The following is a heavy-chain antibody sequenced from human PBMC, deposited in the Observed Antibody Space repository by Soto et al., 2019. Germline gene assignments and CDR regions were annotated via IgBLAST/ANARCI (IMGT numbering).Heavy chain of an antibody. CDR1: GGSISSGGYY. Sequence: SETLSLTCTVSGGSISSGGYYWSWIRQHPGKGLEWIGYIYYSGSTYYNPSLKGRVTISVDTSKNQFSLKLSSVTAADTAVYYCARGLTYYYDSSGSTWFDPWGQGTLVTVSS. D-gene: IGHD3-22*01. CDR2: IYYSGST. CDR3: ARGLTYYYDSSGSTWFDP. V-gene: IGHV4-31*03. J-gene: IGHJ5*02.